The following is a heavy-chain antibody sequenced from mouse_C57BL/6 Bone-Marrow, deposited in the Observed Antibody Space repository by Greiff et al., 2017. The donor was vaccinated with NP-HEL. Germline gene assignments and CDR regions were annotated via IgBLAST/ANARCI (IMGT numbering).Heavy chain of an antibody. V-gene: IGHV5-12*01. CDR3: ARHLGFDYYGSSYPWFAY. Sequence: VQVVESGGGLVQPGGSLKLSCAASGFTFSDYYMYWVRQTPEKRLEWVAYISNGGGSTYYPDTVKGRFTISRDNAKNTLYLQMSRLKSEDTAMYDCARHLGFDYYGSSYPWFAYWGQGTLVTVSA. D-gene: IGHD1-1*01. J-gene: IGHJ3*01. CDR1: GFTFSDYY. CDR2: ISNGGGST.